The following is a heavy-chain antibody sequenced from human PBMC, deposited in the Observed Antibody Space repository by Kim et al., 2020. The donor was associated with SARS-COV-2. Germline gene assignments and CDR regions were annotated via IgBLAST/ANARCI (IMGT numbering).Heavy chain of an antibody. J-gene: IGHJ6*02. CDR3: ARDQEYYDFWSGQSYGMDV. CDR1: GFTVSGSH. V-gene: IGHV3-53*04. Sequence: GGSLRLSCEVSGFTVSGSHMSWVRQAPGKGLEWVSVIYGGSSTYYADSVKGRFTISRHNSMNTVYLQLNSLRTDDTAVYYCARDQEYYDFWSGQSYGMDVWGQGTAVTVSS. D-gene: IGHD3-3*01. CDR2: IYGGSST.